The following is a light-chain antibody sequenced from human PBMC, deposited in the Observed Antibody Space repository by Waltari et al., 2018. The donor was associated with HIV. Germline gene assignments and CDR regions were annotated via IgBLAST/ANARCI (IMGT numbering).Light chain of an antibody. CDR2: DKN. CDR1: SLRRNY. J-gene: IGLJ3*02. V-gene: IGLV3-19*01. Sequence: SSELTQDPAVSVALGQTVRITCQGDSLRRNYASWYQQKPGQAPLPVIYDKNSRPSGIPDRFSCSSSRNTASLTITGAQAEDEADYYCNSRDSSDNHLVFGGGTKLTVL. CDR3: NSRDSSDNHLV.